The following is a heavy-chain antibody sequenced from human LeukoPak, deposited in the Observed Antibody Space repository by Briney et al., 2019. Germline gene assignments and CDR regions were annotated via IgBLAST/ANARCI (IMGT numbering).Heavy chain of an antibody. CDR3: ARNWGAGHPINFDY. Sequence: FQGRVTMTTDTSTNTAYMDLRSLRSDDTAVYYCARNWGAGHPINFDYWGQGTLVTVSS. D-gene: IGHD3-16*01. J-gene: IGHJ4*02. V-gene: IGHV1-18*01.